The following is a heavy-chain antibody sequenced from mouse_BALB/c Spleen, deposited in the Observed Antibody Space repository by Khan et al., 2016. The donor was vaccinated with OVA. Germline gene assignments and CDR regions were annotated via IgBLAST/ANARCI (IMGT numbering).Heavy chain of an antibody. J-gene: IGHJ4*01. Sequence: VQLQESGPGLVAPSQSLSITCTISGFSLTNYGVHWVRQPPGKGLEWLVVIWSDGSTTYNSALKSRLTISKDNSKSQVSLKMNSLQSEDTAVYFCARQPYYRYNLMDYWGQGTSVTVSS. D-gene: IGHD2-12*01. CDR1: GFSLTNYG. V-gene: IGHV2-6-1*01. CDR3: ARQPYYRYNLMDY. CDR2: IWSDGST.